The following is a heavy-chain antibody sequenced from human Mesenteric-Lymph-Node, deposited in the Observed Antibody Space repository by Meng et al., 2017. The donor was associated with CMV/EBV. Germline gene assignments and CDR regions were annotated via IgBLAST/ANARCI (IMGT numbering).Heavy chain of an antibody. CDR1: GYTFTGYY. J-gene: IGHJ4*02. V-gene: IGHV1-2*02. CDR2: INPNSGGT. Sequence: ASVKVSCKASGYTFTGYYMHWVRQAPGQGLEWMGWINPNSGGTNYAQKFQGRVTMTRDTSISTAYMELSRLRSDDTAVYYCARGKDTVTAFFDYWGQGTLVTVSS. D-gene: IGHD4-17*01. CDR3: ARGKDTVTAFFDY.